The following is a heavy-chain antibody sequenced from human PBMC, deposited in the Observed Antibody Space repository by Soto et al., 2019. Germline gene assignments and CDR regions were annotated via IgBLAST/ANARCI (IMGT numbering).Heavy chain of an antibody. D-gene: IGHD2-8*01. CDR1: GDSVSTNSVT. Sequence: SETLSLTCAISGDSVSTNSVTWNWIRQSPSRGLEWLGRTYYRSKQFNDYAVSVKGRITINPDTSNNQLSLQLNSVTPDATAVYYCVRLIGNSWLDSWGQGTLVTVSS. J-gene: IGHJ5*01. CDR3: VRLIGNSWLDS. CDR2: TYYRSKQFN. V-gene: IGHV6-1*01.